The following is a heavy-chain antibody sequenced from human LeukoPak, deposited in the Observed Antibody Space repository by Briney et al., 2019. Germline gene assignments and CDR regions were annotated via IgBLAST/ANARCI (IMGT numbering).Heavy chain of an antibody. D-gene: IGHD2-15*01. CDR2: ISTNTGNP. Sequence: GASVTVSCKSSGYTFTIYAMNWVRQAPGQGGEGMGWISTNTGNPTYAQGFTGRVVFSLDTSVSTAYLQISSLKAEDTAVYYCARKSVAATPRDIVYQYSYMDVWGKGTTVTVSS. CDR1: GYTFTIYA. CDR3: ARKSVAATPRDIVYQYSYMDV. J-gene: IGHJ6*03. V-gene: IGHV7-4-1*02.